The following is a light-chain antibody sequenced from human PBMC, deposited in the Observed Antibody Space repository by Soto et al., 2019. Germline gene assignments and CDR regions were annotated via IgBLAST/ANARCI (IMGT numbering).Light chain of an antibody. CDR3: SSYPDSSNYV. CDR1: SSDLAIYNY. V-gene: IGLV2-14*01. J-gene: IGLJ1*01. CDR2: QVT. Sequence: QSVLTQPASVSGSPGQSITISCTGTSSDLAIYNYVSWYQQQPGKAPKLMIYQVTTRPSGVHTRLSGSRSGNPASLTISGLQAEGEADYYCSSYPDSSNYVFGTGTKVTVL.